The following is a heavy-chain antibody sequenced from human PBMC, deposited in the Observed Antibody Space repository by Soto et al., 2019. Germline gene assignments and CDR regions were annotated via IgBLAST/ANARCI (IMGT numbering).Heavy chain of an antibody. D-gene: IGHD1-20*01. Sequence: QVQLQESGPGLVKPSGTLSLTCAVSGGSISSSHWWTWVRQSPGKGLEYIGKISHSGTSNSNPSLKSRVTLSVDRSKNHFSLTLTSVTAADTAVYYCARVVLSITRGAFDAWGQGTPVIVSS. CDR1: GGSISSSHW. CDR3: ARVVLSITRGAFDA. CDR2: ISHSGTS. J-gene: IGHJ3*01. V-gene: IGHV4-4*02.